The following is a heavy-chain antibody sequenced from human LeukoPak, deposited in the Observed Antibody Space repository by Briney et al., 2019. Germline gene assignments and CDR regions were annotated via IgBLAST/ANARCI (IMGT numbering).Heavy chain of an antibody. J-gene: IGHJ3*02. CDR2: IKSKTDGGTT. CDR1: GFTFSNAW. D-gene: IGHD6-19*01. CDR3: ARVMGQWLVRGAFDI. Sequence: KPGGSLRLSCAASGFTFSNAWMSWVRQAPGKGLEWVGRIKSKTDGGTTDYAAPVKGRFTISRDDSKNTLYLQMYSLKTEDTAVYYCARVMGQWLVRGAFDIWGQGTMVTVS. V-gene: IGHV3-15*01.